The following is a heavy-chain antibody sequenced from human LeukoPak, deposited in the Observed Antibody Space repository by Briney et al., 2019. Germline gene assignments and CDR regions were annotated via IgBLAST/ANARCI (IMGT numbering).Heavy chain of an antibody. CDR1: GFTFSDYY. D-gene: IGHD3-22*01. J-gene: IGHJ4*02. CDR3: AREDDSSGYYTGNYFDY. CDR2: ISSSSSTI. Sequence: GGSLRLSCAASGFTFSDYYMSWIRQAPGKGLEWVSYISSSSSTIYYADSVNGSFTISRDNAKNSLYLQMNSLRAEDTAVYYCAREDDSSGYYTGNYFDYWGQGTLVTVSS. V-gene: IGHV3-11*04.